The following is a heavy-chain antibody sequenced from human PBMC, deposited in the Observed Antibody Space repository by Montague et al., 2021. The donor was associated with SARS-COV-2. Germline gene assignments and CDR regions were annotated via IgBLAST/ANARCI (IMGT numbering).Heavy chain of an antibody. Sequence: SETLSLTCHVYGASFSGYYWSWVRQSPGKGLEWIGEVIHSGTTNXNPSLKGRVTISIDSSNDRFSLRLTSLTAADTGVYYCASGEFFYYGSGNYYRSALDDWGQGNDGHRLL. CDR1: GASFSGYY. CDR3: ASGEFFYYGSGNYYRSALDD. V-gene: IGHV4-34*12. D-gene: IGHD3-10*01. J-gene: IGHJ6*02. CDR2: VIHSGTT.